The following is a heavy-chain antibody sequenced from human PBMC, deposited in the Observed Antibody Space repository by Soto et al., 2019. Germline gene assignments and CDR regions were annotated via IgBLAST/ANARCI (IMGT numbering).Heavy chain of an antibody. V-gene: IGHV4-39*07. CDR3: ASAFWSGYRNWFDP. J-gene: IGHJ5*02. CDR2: IYHSGST. CDR1: GCYISSGVYY. D-gene: IGHD3-3*01. Sequence: PSETLSLTCTVSGCYISSGVYYWSWIHQHPGKGLEWIGEIYHSGSTNYNPSLKSRVTISVDKSKNQFSLKLSSVTAADTAVYYCASAFWSGYRNWFDPWGQGTLVNVSS.